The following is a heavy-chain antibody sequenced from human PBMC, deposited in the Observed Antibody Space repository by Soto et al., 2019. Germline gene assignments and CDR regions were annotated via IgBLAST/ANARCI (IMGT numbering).Heavy chain of an antibody. CDR1: GYTFTSYD. Sequence: GASVKVSCKASGYTFTSYDINWVRQTPGKGLEWMGGFDPEDGETIYAQNFQGRVTMTEDTSTDTAYMELSTLRFDDTAVYYCATRVTSIFDYWGQGTLVTVSS. CDR2: FDPEDGET. CDR3: ATRVTSIFDY. D-gene: IGHD3-10*01. J-gene: IGHJ4*02. V-gene: IGHV1-24*01.